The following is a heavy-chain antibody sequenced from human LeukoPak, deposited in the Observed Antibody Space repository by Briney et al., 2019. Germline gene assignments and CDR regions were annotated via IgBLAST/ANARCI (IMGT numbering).Heavy chain of an antibody. D-gene: IGHD6-13*01. CDR1: GYTLTELS. Sequence: GASVKVSCKVSGYTLTELSMHWVRQAPGKGLEWMGGFDPEDGETIYAQKFQGRVTMTEDTSTDTAYMELSSLRSEDTAVYYCATDLAAAGHNWFDPWGQGTLVTVSS. V-gene: IGHV1-24*01. CDR3: ATDLAAAGHNWFDP. CDR2: FDPEDGET. J-gene: IGHJ5*02.